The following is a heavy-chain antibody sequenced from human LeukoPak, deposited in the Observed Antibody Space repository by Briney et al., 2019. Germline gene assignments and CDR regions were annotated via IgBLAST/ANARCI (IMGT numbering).Heavy chain of an antibody. V-gene: IGHV3-66*01. J-gene: IGHJ4*02. Sequence: GGSLRLSCAASECTFSNYALSWVRQAPGKGLEWVSLIYSGGSTHYADSVKGRFTISRDNSKNTLYLQMNSLRAEDTAVYYCARGGDSSYYGDYWGQGTLVTVSS. CDR3: ARGGDSSYYGDY. CDR2: IYSGGST. CDR1: ECTFSNYA. D-gene: IGHD3-22*01.